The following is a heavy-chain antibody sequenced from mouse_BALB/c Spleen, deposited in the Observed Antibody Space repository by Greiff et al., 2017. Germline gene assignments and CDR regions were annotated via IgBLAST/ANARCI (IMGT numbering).Heavy chain of an antibody. V-gene: IGHV2-9*02. Sequence: QVQLQQSGPGLVAPSQSLSITCTVSGFSLTSYGVHWVRQPPGKGLEWLGVIWAGGSTNYNSALMSRLSISKDNSKSQVFLKMNSLQTDDTAMYYCAREGRVHYYAMDYWGQGTSVTVSA. J-gene: IGHJ4*01. CDR2: IWAGGST. CDR1: GFSLTSYG. CDR3: AREGRVHYYAMDY.